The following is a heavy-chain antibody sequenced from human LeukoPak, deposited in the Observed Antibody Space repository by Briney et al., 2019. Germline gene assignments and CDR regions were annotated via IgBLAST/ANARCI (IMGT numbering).Heavy chain of an antibody. V-gene: IGHV3-74*01. CDR2: INSDGSST. J-gene: IGHJ3*02. D-gene: IGHD3-10*01. CDR3: ARDRGGSAFDI. Sequence: GGSLRLPCAPSGFTFRSYWMHWVRQAPGKGLVWVSRINSDGSSTSYADSVKGRFTISRDNAKNTLHLQMNSLRAEDTAVYHCARDRGGSAFDILGQGTMVTVSS. CDR1: GFTFRSYW.